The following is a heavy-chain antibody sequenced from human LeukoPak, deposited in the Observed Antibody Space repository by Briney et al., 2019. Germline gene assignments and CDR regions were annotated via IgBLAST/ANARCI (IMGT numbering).Heavy chain of an antibody. CDR3: ASPAATSKGAFDI. CDR1: GYTLTELS. V-gene: IGHV1-24*01. CDR2: FDPEDGET. Sequence: ASVKVSCKVSGYTLTELSMHWVRQAPGKGLEWMGGFDPEDGETIYAQKFQGRVTITTDESTSTAYMELSSLRSEDTAVYYCASPAATSKGAFDIWGQGTMVTVSS. D-gene: IGHD6-25*01. J-gene: IGHJ3*02.